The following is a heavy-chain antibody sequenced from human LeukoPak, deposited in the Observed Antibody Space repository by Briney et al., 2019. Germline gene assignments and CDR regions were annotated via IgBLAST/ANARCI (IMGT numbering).Heavy chain of an antibody. CDR1: GGSISSDGYS. CDR2: IYHSGST. V-gene: IGHV4-30-2*01. J-gene: IGHJ6*02. D-gene: IGHD3-16*01. Sequence: PSQTLSLTCAVSGGSISSDGYSWSWIRQPPGKGLEWIGYIYHSGSTYYNPSLKSRVTISVDRSKNQFSLKLSSVTAADTAVYYCARVGRYYGMDVWGQGTTVTVSS. CDR3: ARVGRYYGMDV.